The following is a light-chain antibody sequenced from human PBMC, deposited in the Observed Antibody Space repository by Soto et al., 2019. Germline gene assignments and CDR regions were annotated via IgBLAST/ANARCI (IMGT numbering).Light chain of an antibody. J-gene: IGKJ4*02. V-gene: IGKV1-39*01. CDR2: DAS. CDR1: QSISNN. CDR3: QQSYSIPPT. Sequence: DIQITQSPASMSASVEDRVIITCRASQSISNNLNWYQQKPGKAPKLLIFDASSLQSGVPSRFSGSRSGPDVTLTISSLQPEDCATYYCQQSYSIPPTCGGATKVETK.